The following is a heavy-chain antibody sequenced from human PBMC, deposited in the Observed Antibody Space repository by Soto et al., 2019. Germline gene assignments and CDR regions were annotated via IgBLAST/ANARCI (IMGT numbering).Heavy chain of an antibody. V-gene: IGHV3-48*01. D-gene: IGHD2-2*02. CDR3: ARDLIPRAGTSTKRVYHWFDP. CDR2: ISSSSSTI. J-gene: IGHJ5*02. CDR1: GFTFSSYS. Sequence: EVQLVESGGGLVQPGGSLRLSCAASGFTFSSYSMNWVRQAPGKGLEWVSYISSSSSTIYYADSVKGRFTISRDNAKNSLYLQMNSLRAEDTAVYYCARDLIPRAGTSTKRVYHWFDPWGQGTLVTVSS.